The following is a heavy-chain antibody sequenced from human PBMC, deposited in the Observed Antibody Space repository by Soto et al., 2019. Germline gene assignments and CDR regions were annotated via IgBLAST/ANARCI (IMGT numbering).Heavy chain of an antibody. V-gene: IGHV3-23*01. CDR3: TRASSYAFDY. CDR1: GFTFSNFA. J-gene: IGHJ4*02. D-gene: IGHD2-2*01. Sequence: GGSLRLSCAASGFTFSNFAMSWVRQAPGKGLEWVSLISGSGASTSYADFVKGRFTISRDRGKNFLYLQMNSLKGDDSGIYYCTRASSYAFDYWGQGALVTSPQ. CDR2: ISGSGAST.